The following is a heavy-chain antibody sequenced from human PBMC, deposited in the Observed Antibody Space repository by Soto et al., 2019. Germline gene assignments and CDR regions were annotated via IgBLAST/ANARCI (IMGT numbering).Heavy chain of an antibody. D-gene: IGHD3-9*01. CDR1: GYTFTSYD. CDR2: MNPNSGNT. CDR3: ARVSRLFDWLLYYYSYMDV. J-gene: IGHJ6*03. Sequence: ASVKVSCKASGYTFTSYDINWVRQATGQGLEWMGWMNPNSGNTGYAQKFQGRVTMTRNTSISTAYMELSSLRSEDTAVYYCARVSRLFDWLLYYYSYMDVWGKGTTVTVSS. V-gene: IGHV1-8*01.